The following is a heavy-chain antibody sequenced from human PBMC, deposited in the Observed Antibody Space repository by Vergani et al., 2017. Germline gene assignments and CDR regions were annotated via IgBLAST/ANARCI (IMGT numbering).Heavy chain of an antibody. J-gene: IGHJ6*03. CDR2: ISSSSSTI. V-gene: IGHV3-48*01. CDR1: GFTFSSYS. D-gene: IGHD3-10*01. CDR3: ARGTRSWTYYYYYYMDV. Sequence: EVQLVESGGGLVQPGGSLRLSCAASGFTFSSYSMNWVRQAPGKGLEWVSYISSSSSTIYYADSVKGRFTISRDNAKNSLYLQMNSLRAEDTAVYYCARGTRSWTYYYYYYMDVWGKGTTVTVSS.